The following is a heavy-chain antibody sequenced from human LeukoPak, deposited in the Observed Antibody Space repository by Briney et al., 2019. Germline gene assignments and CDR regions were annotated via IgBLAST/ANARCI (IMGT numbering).Heavy chain of an antibody. CDR2: ITGSGDST. D-gene: IGHD2-15*01. CDR1: GFTFSNYA. CDR3: AKLYCSGSSCYSIDH. Sequence: PGGSLRLSCAASGFTFSNYAMSWVRQAPGKGLEWVSTITGSGDSTYYADSLKGRFTLSRDISKNTLYLQMNSLRAEDTAVYYCAKLYCSGSSCYSIDHWGQGTLVTVSS. J-gene: IGHJ4*02. V-gene: IGHV3-23*01.